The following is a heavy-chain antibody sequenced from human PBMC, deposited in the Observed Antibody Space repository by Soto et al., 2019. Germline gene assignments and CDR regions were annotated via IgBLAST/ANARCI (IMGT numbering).Heavy chain of an antibody. CDR3: ARGTAAHFDY. CDR2: IYASGGA. Sequence: QVQLQESGPGLVKPSQTLSLTCTVSGDSISTSSHYWSWIRQYPGKGLEWIAYIYASGGAYWSPHLKSRTTISVDTSKNQLSLELRSVTAADTAVYYCARGTAAHFDYWGQGTLVIVSS. D-gene: IGHD2-2*01. V-gene: IGHV4-31*03. J-gene: IGHJ4*01. CDR1: GDSISTSSHY.